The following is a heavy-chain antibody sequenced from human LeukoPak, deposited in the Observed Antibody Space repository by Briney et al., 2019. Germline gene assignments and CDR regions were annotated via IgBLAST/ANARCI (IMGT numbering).Heavy chain of an antibody. J-gene: IGHJ6*03. D-gene: IGHD6-13*01. Sequence: ASVKVSCRASGYTFSDYYMHWVRQAPGQGLEWMGWINPNSGGTNYAQKFQGRVTMTRDTSISTAYMELSRLRSEDTAVYYCAKGIAGHYYYYYMDVWGKGTTVTISS. CDR3: AKGIAGHYYYYYMDV. CDR2: INPNSGGT. V-gene: IGHV1-2*02. CDR1: GYTFSDYY.